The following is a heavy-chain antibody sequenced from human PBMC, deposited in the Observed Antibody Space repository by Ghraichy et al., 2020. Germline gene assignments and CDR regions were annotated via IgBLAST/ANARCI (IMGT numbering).Heavy chain of an antibody. J-gene: IGHJ4*02. CDR2: IYSGGST. CDR3: ARGYCSGGSCYPYYFDY. V-gene: IGHV3-53*01. Sequence: GGSLRLSCAASGFTVSSNYMSWVRQAPGKGLEWVSVIYSGGSTYYADSVKGRFTISRDNSKNTLYLQMNSLRAEDTAVYYCARGYCSGGSCYPYYFDYWGQGTLVTVSS. D-gene: IGHD2-15*01. CDR1: GFTVSSNY.